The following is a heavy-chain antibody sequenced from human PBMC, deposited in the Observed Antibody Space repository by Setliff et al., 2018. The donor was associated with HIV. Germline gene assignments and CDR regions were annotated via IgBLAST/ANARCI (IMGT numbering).Heavy chain of an antibody. CDR3: ARAMSSSWYIDGFDI. Sequence: GASVKVSCKASGYTFTSYDINWVRQATGQGLEWMGWMMPSSGNTGYAQKFQGRLTMTRNTSISTAYMELSGLISEDAAVYYCARAMSSSWYIDGFDIWGQGTVVTVSS. CDR2: MMPSSGNT. V-gene: IGHV1-8*02. D-gene: IGHD6-13*01. CDR1: GYTFTSYD. J-gene: IGHJ3*02.